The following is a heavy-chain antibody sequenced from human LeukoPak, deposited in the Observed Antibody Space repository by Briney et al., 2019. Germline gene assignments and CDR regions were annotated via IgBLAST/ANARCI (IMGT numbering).Heavy chain of an antibody. Sequence: SQTLSLTCAISGDSVSSNSAAWNWIRQSPSRGLEWLGRTYYRSKWYNDYAVSVKSRITINPDTSKNQFSLQLNSVTPEDTAVYYCAREPYSSGWYTTVNWFDPWGQGTLVTVSS. CDR3: AREPYSSGWYTTVNWFDP. CDR1: GDSVSSNSAA. D-gene: IGHD6-19*01. CDR2: TYYRSKWYN. J-gene: IGHJ5*02. V-gene: IGHV6-1*01.